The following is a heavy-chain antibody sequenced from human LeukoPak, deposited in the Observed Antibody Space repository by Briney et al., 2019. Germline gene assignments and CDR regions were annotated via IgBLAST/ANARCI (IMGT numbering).Heavy chain of an antibody. CDR3: ARMYSSSWTQYAFDI. CDR1: GYTFTSYD. J-gene: IGHJ3*02. D-gene: IGHD6-13*01. Sequence: GASVKVSCKASGYTFTSYDINWVRQSTGQGLEWMGWMNPNSGNTGYAQKFQGRVTMTRNTSIGTAYMELSSLRSEDTAVYYCARMYSSSWTQYAFDIWGQGTMVTVSS. CDR2: MNPNSGNT. V-gene: IGHV1-8*01.